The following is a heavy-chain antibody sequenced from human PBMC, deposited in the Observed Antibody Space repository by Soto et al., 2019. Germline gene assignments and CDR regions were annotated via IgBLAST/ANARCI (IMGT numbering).Heavy chain of an antibody. J-gene: IGHJ5*02. Sequence: QVQLVQSGAEVKKPGASVKVSCKASGYTFRSYGISWVRQAPGQGLEWMGWISAYNGNPSYAQKFQGRVTMTTDTSTTTTYMELRSLRSDDTAVYYCARGDYYASGIPGFDPWGQGTQVTVSS. D-gene: IGHD3-10*01. CDR1: GYTFRSYG. CDR2: ISAYNGNP. V-gene: IGHV1-18*01. CDR3: ARGDYYASGIPGFDP.